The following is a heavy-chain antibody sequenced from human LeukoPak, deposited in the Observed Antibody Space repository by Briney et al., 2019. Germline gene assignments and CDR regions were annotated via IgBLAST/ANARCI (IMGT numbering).Heavy chain of an antibody. V-gene: IGHV3-23*01. CDR3: AKDFAMIVVD. CDR1: GFTFSSYD. CDR2: ISASGGTT. D-gene: IGHD3-22*01. J-gene: IGHJ4*02. Sequence: GGSLRLSCAASGFTFSSYDMSWVRQAPGKGLEWVSGISASGGTTYYADSVKGRFTISRDNFKNTLYVQMNSLRAEDTAVYYCAKDFAMIVVDWGQGTLVTVSS.